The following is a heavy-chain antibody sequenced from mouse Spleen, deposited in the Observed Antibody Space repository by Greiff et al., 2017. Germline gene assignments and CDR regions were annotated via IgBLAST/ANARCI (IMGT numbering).Heavy chain of an antibody. J-gene: IGHJ4*01. V-gene: IGHV1-50*01. D-gene: IGHD1-1*01. CDR3: ARSPLLRYAMDY. CDR2: IDPSDSYT. CDR1: GYTFTSYW. Sequence: VQLQQPGAELVKPGASVKLSCKASGYTFTSYWMQWVKQRPGQGLEWIGEIDPSDSYTNYNQKFKGKATLTVDTSSSTAYMQLSSLTSEDSAVYYCARSPLLRYAMDYWGQGTSVTVSS.